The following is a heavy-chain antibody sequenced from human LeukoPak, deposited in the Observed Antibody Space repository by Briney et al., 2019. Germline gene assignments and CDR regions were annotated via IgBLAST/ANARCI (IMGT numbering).Heavy chain of an antibody. V-gene: IGHV1-18*01. Sequence: GASVKVSCKASGYSFSSYGFSWVRQAPGQGLEWMGWINTYNGHTNYTQTLQGRVTMTTDTSTSTVYMELRNLRPDDTAVYFCARDPRITGTTAYYFDYWGQGTLVTVSS. CDR1: GYSFSSYG. CDR3: ARDPRITGTTAYYFDY. CDR2: INTYNGHT. D-gene: IGHD1-7*01. J-gene: IGHJ4*02.